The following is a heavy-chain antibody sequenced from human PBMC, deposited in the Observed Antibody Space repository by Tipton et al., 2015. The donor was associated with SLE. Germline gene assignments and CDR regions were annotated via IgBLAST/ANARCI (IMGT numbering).Heavy chain of an antibody. CDR1: GFTFSSYA. D-gene: IGHD3-10*01. CDR3: ARETHYGSVRPASYFDY. CDR2: IKQDGSEK. J-gene: IGHJ4*02. V-gene: IGHV3-7*01. Sequence: GSLRLSCAASGFTFSSYAMSWVRQAPGKGLEWVANIKQDGSEKYYVDSVKGRFTISRDNAKNSLYLQMNSLRAEDTAVYYCARETHYGSVRPASYFDYWGQGTLVTVSS.